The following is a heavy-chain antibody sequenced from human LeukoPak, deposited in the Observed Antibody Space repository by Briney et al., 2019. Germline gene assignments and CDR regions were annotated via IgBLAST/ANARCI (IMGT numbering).Heavy chain of an antibody. J-gene: IGHJ6*02. Sequence: GGSLRLSCAASGFTFSSYGMHWVRQAPGKGLEWVAVIWYDGSNKYYADSVKGRFTISRDNSKNTLYLQMNSLRAEDTAVYYCARWYSGYYYFDYYYGMDVWGQGTTVTVSS. D-gene: IGHD3-22*01. CDR1: GFTFSSYG. CDR3: ARWYSGYYYFDYYYGMDV. CDR2: IWYDGSNK. V-gene: IGHV3-33*01.